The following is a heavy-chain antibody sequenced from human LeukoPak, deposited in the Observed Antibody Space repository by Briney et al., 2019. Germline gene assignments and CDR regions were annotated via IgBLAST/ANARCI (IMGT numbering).Heavy chain of an antibody. Sequence: QSGGSLRLSCAASGFTFSSYGMHLVRQAPGKRLEWVAVISYDGSNKYYADSVKGRFTISRDNSKNTLYLQMNSLRAEDTAVYYCAKGKVGAGLELDYWGQGTLVTVSS. J-gene: IGHJ4*02. CDR3: AKGKVGAGLELDY. CDR2: ISYDGSNK. V-gene: IGHV3-30*18. D-gene: IGHD1-26*01. CDR1: GFTFSSYG.